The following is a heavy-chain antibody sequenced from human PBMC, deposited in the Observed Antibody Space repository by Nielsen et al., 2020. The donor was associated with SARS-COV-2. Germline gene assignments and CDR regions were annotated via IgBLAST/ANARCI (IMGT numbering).Heavy chain of an antibody. D-gene: IGHD2-15*01. V-gene: IGHV3-21*01. CDR2: ISSSSSYI. Sequence: GGSLRLSCAASGFTFSSYSMNWVRQAPGKGLEWVSSISSSSSYIYYADSVKGRFTISRDNAKNSLYLQTNSLRAEDTAVYYCARDGGSQGFILLDYWGQGTLVTVSS. CDR1: GFTFSSYS. CDR3: ARDGGSQGFILLDY. J-gene: IGHJ4*02.